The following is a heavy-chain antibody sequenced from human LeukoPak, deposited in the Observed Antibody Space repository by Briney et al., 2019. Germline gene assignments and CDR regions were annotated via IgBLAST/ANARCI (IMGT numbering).Heavy chain of an antibody. J-gene: IGHJ4*02. Sequence: GGSLRLSCAASGFTFDDYGMSWVRQAPGKGLEWVSGINWNGGSTGYADSVKGRFTISRDNAKNSLYLQMNSLRAEDTAVYYCARTPSYSSSWSFDYWGQGTLVTVSS. CDR1: GFTFDDYG. CDR3: ARTPSYSSSWSFDY. D-gene: IGHD6-13*01. V-gene: IGHV3-20*04. CDR2: INWNGGST.